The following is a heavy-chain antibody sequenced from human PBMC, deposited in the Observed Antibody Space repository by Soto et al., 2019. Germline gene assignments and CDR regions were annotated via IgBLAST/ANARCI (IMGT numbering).Heavy chain of an antibody. J-gene: IGHJ6*03. D-gene: IGHD3-3*01. CDR3: ARGVRFLDQFGYSYYSTDV. Sequence: ASVKVSCKASGYTFSSHDINWVRQAAGQGLEWMGWMNPSSGNTGYAQNFQGRVTMTGNTSISTAYMELSSLRSEDTAVYYCARGVRFLDQFGYSYYSTDVWGKGPTVTVSS. CDR2: MNPSSGNT. CDR1: GYTFSSHD. V-gene: IGHV1-8*01.